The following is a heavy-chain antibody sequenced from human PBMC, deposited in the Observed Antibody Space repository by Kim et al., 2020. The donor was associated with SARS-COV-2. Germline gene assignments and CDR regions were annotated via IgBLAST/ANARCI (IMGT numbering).Heavy chain of an antibody. Sequence: GGSLRLSCAASGFTFSSYDMHWVRQATGKGLEWVSAIGTAGDTYYPGSVKGRFTISRENAKNSLYLQMNSLRAGDTAVYYCARGSAKGYSSSWTLNWYFDLWGRSTLVTVSS. CDR3: ARGSAKGYSSSWTLNWYFDL. CDR2: IGTAGDT. CDR1: GFTFSSYD. J-gene: IGHJ2*01. V-gene: IGHV3-13*01. D-gene: IGHD6-13*01.